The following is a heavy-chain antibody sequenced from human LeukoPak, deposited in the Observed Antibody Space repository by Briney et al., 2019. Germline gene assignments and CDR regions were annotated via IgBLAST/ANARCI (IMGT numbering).Heavy chain of an antibody. V-gene: IGHV3-21*01. CDR2: ISSSSSYI. CDR1: GFTSSSYS. J-gene: IGHJ2*01. CDR3: ARVVGEYFGL. Sequence: GGSLRLSCAASGFTSSSYSMNWVRQAPGKGLEWVSSISSSSSYIYYADSVKGRFTISRDNAKNSLYLQMNSLRAEDTAVYYCARVVGEYFGLWGRGTLVTVSS. D-gene: IGHD6-6*01.